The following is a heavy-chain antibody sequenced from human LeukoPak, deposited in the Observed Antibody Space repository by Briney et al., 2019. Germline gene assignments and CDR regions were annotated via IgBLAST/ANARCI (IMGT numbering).Heavy chain of an antibody. CDR1: GFTFSSYS. CDR3: ARAHPDYGDYVDRAFDI. J-gene: IGHJ3*02. V-gene: IGHV3-21*01. D-gene: IGHD4-17*01. CDR2: IDSTSTYI. Sequence: GGSLRLSCAASGFTFSSYSMNWVRQAAGKGLEWVSCIDSTSTYIYYADSVKGRFTISRDNAKNSLYLQMNRLRAEDTAVYYCARAHPDYGDYVDRAFDIWGQGTMVTVSS.